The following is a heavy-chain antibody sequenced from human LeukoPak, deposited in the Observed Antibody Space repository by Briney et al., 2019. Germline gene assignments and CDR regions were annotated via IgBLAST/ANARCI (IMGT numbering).Heavy chain of an antibody. D-gene: IGHD6-13*01. CDR3: ARARYSSSWACDY. J-gene: IGHJ4*02. CDR2: IYYSGST. V-gene: IGHV4-59*01. Sequence: PSETLSLTCTVSGGSISSYYWSWIRQPPGKGLEWIGYIYYSGSTNYNPSLKSRVTISVDTSKDQFSLKLSSVTAADTAVYYCARARYSSSWACDYWGQGTLVTVSS. CDR1: GGSISSYY.